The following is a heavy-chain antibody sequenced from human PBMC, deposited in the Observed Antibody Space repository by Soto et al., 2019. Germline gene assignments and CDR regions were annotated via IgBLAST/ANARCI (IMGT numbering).Heavy chain of an antibody. D-gene: IGHD3-10*01. V-gene: IGHV4-39*07. CDR3: ARDRSGILWFGEFQRGPAHWFDP. Sequence: SETLSLTCTVSGGSISSSSYYWGWIRQPPGQGLEWIGSIYYSGSTYYNPSLKSRVTISVDTSKNQFSLKLRSVTAADTAVYYCARDRSGILWFGEFQRGPAHWFDPWGQGTLVTVSS. CDR2: IYYSGST. CDR1: GGSISSSSYY. J-gene: IGHJ5*02.